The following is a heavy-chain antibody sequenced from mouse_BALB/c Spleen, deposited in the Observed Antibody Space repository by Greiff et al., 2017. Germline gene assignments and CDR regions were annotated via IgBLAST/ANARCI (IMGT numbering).Heavy chain of an antibody. CDR1: GYSITSDYA. Sequence: EVQLQQSGPGLVKPSQSLSLTCTVTGYSITSDYAWNWIRQFPGNKLEWMGYISYSGSTSYNPSLKSRISITRDTSKNPFFLQLNSVTTEDTATYYCARTLDYWGQGTTLTVSS. CDR2: ISYSGST. CDR3: ARTLDY. V-gene: IGHV3-2*02. J-gene: IGHJ2*01.